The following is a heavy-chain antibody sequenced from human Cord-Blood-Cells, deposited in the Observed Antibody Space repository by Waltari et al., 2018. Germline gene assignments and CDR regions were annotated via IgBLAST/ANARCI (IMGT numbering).Heavy chain of an antibody. J-gene: IGHJ4*02. Sequence: QVQLVQSGAEAKTPGASVKVSCNASGYTFTSYAMHWVRQAPGQRLEWMGWINAGNGNTKYSQKFQGRVTITRDTSASTAYMELSSLRSEDTAVYYCARVGYDFWIGYYTGDYWGQGTLVTVSS. CDR3: ARVGYDFWIGYYTGDY. CDR2: INAGNGNT. CDR1: GYTFTSYA. D-gene: IGHD3-3*01. V-gene: IGHV1-3*01.